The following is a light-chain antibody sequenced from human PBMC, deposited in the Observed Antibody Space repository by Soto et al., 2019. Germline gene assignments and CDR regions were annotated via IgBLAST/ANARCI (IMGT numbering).Light chain of an antibody. CDR3: QQYGSSPFT. Sequence: EIVLTQSPGTLSLSPGERATLSCSASQSVSSSNLAWYQQKPGQAPMLLIYGASSRATGIPDRFSGGGSGADFTLTINRLEPEDFAAYYCQQYGSSPFTFGPGTKVDIK. CDR1: QSVSSSN. J-gene: IGKJ3*01. V-gene: IGKV3-20*01. CDR2: GAS.